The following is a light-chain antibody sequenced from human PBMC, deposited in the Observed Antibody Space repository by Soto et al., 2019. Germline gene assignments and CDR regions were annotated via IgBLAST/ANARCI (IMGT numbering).Light chain of an antibody. Sequence: QSALTQPASVSGSPGQSITISCGGTSSDVGAYIYVSWYQQFPGKAPKLIIYEVNNRPSGVSDRFSGSKSDTTAYLPISWLQADDEADYYCISYSDSDTKVFGTGTNVSVL. J-gene: IGLJ1*01. V-gene: IGLV2-14*03. CDR2: EVN. CDR1: SSDVGAYIY. CDR3: ISYSDSDTKV.